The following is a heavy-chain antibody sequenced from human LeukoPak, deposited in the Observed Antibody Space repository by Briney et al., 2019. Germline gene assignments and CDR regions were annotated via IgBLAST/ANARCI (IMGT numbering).Heavy chain of an antibody. CDR1: GFTFYAYD. Sequence: TGGSLRLSCAASGFTFYAYDMTWVRQTPGKGLERVSGISDSGDRTYYADSVKGRFTISRDNSKHTLSLQMSSLRAEDTALYYCAKKKGIGYYPLHYWGQGTLVTVSS. J-gene: IGHJ4*02. CDR3: AKKKGIGYYPLHY. D-gene: IGHD3-22*01. CDR2: ISDSGDRT. V-gene: IGHV3-23*01.